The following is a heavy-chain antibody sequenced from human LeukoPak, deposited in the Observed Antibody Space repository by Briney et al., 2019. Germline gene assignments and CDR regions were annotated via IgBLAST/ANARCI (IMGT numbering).Heavy chain of an antibody. Sequence: GGSLRLSCAASGFTFSSYGMHWVRQAPGKVLEWVAVISYDGSNKYYADSVKGRFTISRDNSKNTLYLQMNSLRAEDTAVYYCAKDRSTDPSLDYWGQGTLVTVSS. CDR1: GFTFSSYG. J-gene: IGHJ4*02. CDR2: ISYDGSNK. V-gene: IGHV3-30*18. CDR3: AKDRSTDPSLDY. D-gene: IGHD3-16*02.